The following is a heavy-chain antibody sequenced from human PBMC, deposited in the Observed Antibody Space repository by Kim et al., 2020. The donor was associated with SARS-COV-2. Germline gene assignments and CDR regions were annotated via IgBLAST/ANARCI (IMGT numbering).Heavy chain of an antibody. CDR2: IAPIFATT. J-gene: IGHJ4*02. V-gene: IGHV1-69*13. CDR3: ARGPIMSRHRPLASAYDD. CDR1: GGTYSSYA. Sequence: SVKVSCKASGGTYSSYAFNWVRQAPGQGLEWMGGIAPIFATTHYAQKFQATVTISADESTSTAYLELSSLTSDDTAVYYCARGPIMSRHRPLASAYDDWGQGTVVTVSS.